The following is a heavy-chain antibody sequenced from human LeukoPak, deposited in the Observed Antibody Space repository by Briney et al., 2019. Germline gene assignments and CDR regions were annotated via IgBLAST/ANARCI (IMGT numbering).Heavy chain of an antibody. CDR2: ISVYNGNT. Sequence: ASVKVSCKASGGTFSSYAISWVRQAPGQGLEWMGWISVYNGNTNSAQKLQGRVTMTTDTSTSTAYRELRSLRSDDTAMYYCAREGYSGYGTFDYWGQGTLVTASS. CDR3: AREGYSGYGTFDY. V-gene: IGHV1-18*01. D-gene: IGHD5-12*01. J-gene: IGHJ4*02. CDR1: GGTFSSYA.